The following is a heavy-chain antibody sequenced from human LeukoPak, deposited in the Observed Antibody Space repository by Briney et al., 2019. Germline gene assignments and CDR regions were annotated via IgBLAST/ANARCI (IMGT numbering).Heavy chain of an antibody. J-gene: IGHJ5*02. CDR3: ARSVVEMTINWFDP. CDR2: INPNSGGT. D-gene: IGHD5-24*01. CDR1: GYTFTGYY. V-gene: IGHV1-2*02. Sequence: GASVKVSCKASGYTFTGYYIHWVRQAPGQGLEWMGWINPNSGGTNYAQKFQGRVTMTRDTSISTAYMELSRLRSDDTAVYYCARSVVEMTINWFDPWGQGTLVTVSS.